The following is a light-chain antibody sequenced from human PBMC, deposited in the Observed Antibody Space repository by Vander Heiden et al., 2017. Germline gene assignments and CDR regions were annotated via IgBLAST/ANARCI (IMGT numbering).Light chain of an antibody. Sequence: QSALNQPPSASGSPGQSATISCAGTSGDIGAYNTVSWLQHHPGKAPKLVIYDVNKRPSGVPGRFSASKSGNTASLTVSGLQDDDEADYYCTSYAGNNNLVFGGGTTLTV. V-gene: IGLV2-8*01. J-gene: IGLJ2*01. CDR1: SGDIGAYNT. CDR3: TSYAGNNNLV. CDR2: DVN.